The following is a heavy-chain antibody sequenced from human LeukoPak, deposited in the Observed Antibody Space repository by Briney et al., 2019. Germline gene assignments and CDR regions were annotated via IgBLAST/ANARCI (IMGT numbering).Heavy chain of an antibody. V-gene: IGHV4-34*01. Sequence: PGGSLRLSCAASGFTFSSYALNWVRQAPGKGLEWIGEINHSGNTHYSSALKSRVTISVDTSKNQFSLKLSSMTAADTAVYYCARGRPRGQYTSNWTEYFQTWGQGTLVTVSS. D-gene: IGHD6-13*01. CDR2: INHSGNT. J-gene: IGHJ1*01. CDR1: GFTFSSYA. CDR3: ARGRPRGQYTSNWTEYFQT.